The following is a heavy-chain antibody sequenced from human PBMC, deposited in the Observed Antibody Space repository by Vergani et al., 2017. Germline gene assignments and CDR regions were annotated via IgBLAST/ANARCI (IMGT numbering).Heavy chain of an antibody. Sequence: EVQLVESGGGLVQPGGSLRLSCAASGFTVSSNYMSWVRQAPGKGLEWASVIYSGGSTYYADSVKGRFTISRHNSKNTLYLQMNSLRAEDTAVYYCAAPMVRGLYGMDVWGQGTTVTVSS. V-gene: IGHV3-53*04. D-gene: IGHD3-10*01. CDR2: IYSGGST. CDR3: AAPMVRGLYGMDV. J-gene: IGHJ6*02. CDR1: GFTVSSNY.